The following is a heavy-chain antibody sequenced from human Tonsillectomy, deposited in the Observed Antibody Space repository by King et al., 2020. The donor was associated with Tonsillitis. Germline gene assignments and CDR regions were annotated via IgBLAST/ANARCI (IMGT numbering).Heavy chain of an antibody. CDR3: ARVMGQWPHRAYEY. CDR2: INPDSGGT. D-gene: IGHD6-19*01. CDR1: GYTFTDYF. Sequence: QLVQSGAEVKKPGASVNVSCKAFGYTFTDYFLHWVRQAPGQGFQWLGWINPDSGGTRYAQSLQDRVTLARDTSSGTAYMYLSGLTSDDTAVYYCARVMGQWPHRAYEYWGHGTLVTVSS. J-gene: IGHJ4*03. V-gene: IGHV1-2*02.